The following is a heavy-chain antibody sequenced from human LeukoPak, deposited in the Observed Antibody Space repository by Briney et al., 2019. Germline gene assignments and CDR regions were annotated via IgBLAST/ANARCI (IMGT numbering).Heavy chain of an antibody. V-gene: IGHV3-7*01. D-gene: IGHD3-22*01. CDR3: ARRGYDSSGFKNWFDP. Sequence: GGSLRLSCAASGFTFSSYWMSWVRQAPGKGLEWVANIKQDGSEKYYVDSVKGRFTISRDNAENSLYLQMNSLRAEDTAVYYCARRGYDSSGFKNWFDPWGQGTLVTVSS. CDR1: GFTFSSYW. J-gene: IGHJ5*02. CDR2: IKQDGSEK.